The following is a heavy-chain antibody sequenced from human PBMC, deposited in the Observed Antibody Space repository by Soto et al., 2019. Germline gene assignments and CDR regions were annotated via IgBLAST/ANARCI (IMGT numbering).Heavy chain of an antibody. CDR2: IDPSDSYT. D-gene: IGHD3-22*01. J-gene: IGHJ6*02. CDR3: ARQYPAYYYDSRAIGYYYYYGMDV. V-gene: IGHV5-10-1*01. Sequence: GESLQISCKGSGYSFTSYWISWVRQMPGKGLEWMGRIDPSDSYTNYSPSFQGHVTISADKSISTAYLQWSSLKASDTAMYYCARQYPAYYYDSRAIGYYYYYGMDVWGQGTTVTVSS. CDR1: GYSFTSYW.